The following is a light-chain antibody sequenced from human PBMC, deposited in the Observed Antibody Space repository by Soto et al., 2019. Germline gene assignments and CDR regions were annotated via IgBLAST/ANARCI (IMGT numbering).Light chain of an antibody. CDR2: EGT. CDR3: CSFAGTYPPSHL. CDR1: SSDVGTYYF. V-gene: IGLV2-23*01. Sequence: QSALTQPASVSGSLGQSITISCTGSSSDVGTYYFVSWYQQHPGKVPKLMIYEGTKRPSGVSDRFSGSKSGNTASMTISGLQAEDEANYYCCSFAGTYPPSHLFGTGTKLTVL. J-gene: IGLJ1*01.